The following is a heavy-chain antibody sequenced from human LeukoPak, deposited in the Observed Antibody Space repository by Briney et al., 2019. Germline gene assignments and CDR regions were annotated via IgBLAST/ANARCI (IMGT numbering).Heavy chain of an antibody. CDR2: ISGSGDPT. V-gene: IGHV3-23*01. D-gene: IGHD3-22*01. Sequence: GGSLRLSCVASGFTFSSYAMSWVRQAPGKRLEWVSAISGSGDPTYYADSVKGRFTISGDKSKNTLHLQVNSLRAEDTAVYYCAKASSDSSSYAYFHHWGQGTLVTVST. CDR3: AKASSDSSSYAYFHH. CDR1: GFTFSSYA. J-gene: IGHJ1*01.